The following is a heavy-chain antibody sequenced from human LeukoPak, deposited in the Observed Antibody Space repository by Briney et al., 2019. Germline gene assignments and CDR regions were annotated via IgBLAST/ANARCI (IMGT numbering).Heavy chain of an antibody. V-gene: IGHV4-34*01. CDR2: INHSGST. CDR1: GGSFSGYY. D-gene: IGHD6-19*01. J-gene: IGHJ4*02. CDR3: ARGRLQWLVRSGGYYFDY. Sequence: SETLSLTCAVYGGSFSGYYWSWIRQPPGKGLEWIGEINHSGSTNYNPSLKSRVTISVDTSKNQFSLKPSSVTAADTAVYYCARGRLQWLVRSGGYYFDYWGQGTLVTVSS.